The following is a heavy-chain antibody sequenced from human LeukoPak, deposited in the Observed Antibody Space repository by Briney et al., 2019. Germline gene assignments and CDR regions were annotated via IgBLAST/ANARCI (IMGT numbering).Heavy chain of an antibody. J-gene: IGHJ3*02. Sequence: PSETLSLTCAVYGGSFSGYYWSWIRQPPGKGLEWIGEINHSGSTNYNPSLKSRVTISVDTSKNQFSLKLSSVTAADTAVYYCARDRFRRDGYNYGRDGAFDIWGQGTMVTVSS. CDR3: ARDRFRRDGYNYGRDGAFDI. CDR2: INHSGST. D-gene: IGHD5-24*01. V-gene: IGHV4-34*01. CDR1: GGSFSGYY.